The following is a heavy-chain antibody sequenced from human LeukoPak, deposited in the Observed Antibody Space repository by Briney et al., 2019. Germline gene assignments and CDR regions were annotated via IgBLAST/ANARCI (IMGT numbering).Heavy chain of an antibody. CDR1: GYTFTSYG. D-gene: IGHD6-25*01. J-gene: IGHJ4*02. V-gene: IGHV1-46*01. CDR2: INPRVGDT. Sequence: ASVKVSCKASGYTFTSYGISWVRQAPGQGLEWMGIINPRVGDTTYAQKFQGRVTMTRDTSTSTVYMELSSLRSEDTAVYYCARGAARGEVWSAFHYWGQGTLVTVSS. CDR3: ARGAARGEVWSAFHY.